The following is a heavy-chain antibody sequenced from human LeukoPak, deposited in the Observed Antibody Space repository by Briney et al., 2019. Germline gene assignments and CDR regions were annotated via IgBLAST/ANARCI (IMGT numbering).Heavy chain of an antibody. CDR3: ARVGNDYVWGSYSYDYFDY. D-gene: IGHD3-16*02. V-gene: IGHV1-18*01. CDR1: GYTFTSYG. Sequence: ASVKVSCKASGYTFTSYGISWVRQAPGQGLEWMGWISAYNGNTNYAQKLQGRVTMTTDTSTSTAYMELRSLRSDDTAVYYCARVGNDYVWGSYSYDYFDYWGQGTLVTVSS. CDR2: ISAYNGNT. J-gene: IGHJ4*02.